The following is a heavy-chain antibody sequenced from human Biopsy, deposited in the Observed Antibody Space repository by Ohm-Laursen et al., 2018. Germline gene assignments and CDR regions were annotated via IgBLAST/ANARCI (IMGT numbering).Heavy chain of an antibody. CDR1: GYSFTNYY. D-gene: IGHD1-20*01. J-gene: IGHJ4*02. CDR3: ARGPRGLVAITATAYYFDF. CDR2: INPNNDNT. Sequence: SVKVSCKASGYSFTNYYLHRVRQAPGQGLQWMGRINPNNDNTVYAQQFQGRVTMTKDTSTSAVYMDLSSLTFDDSAVYYCARGPRGLVAITATAYYFDFWGQGNLVTVSS. V-gene: IGHV1-46*01.